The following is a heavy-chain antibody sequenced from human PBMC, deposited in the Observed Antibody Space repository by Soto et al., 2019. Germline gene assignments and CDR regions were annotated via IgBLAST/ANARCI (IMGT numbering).Heavy chain of an antibody. V-gene: IGHV1-69*04. D-gene: IGHD4-17*01. CDR2: IIPILGIA. CDR3: ARDLAGYGDFVDY. Sequence: SVKVSCKASGGTFSSYTISWVRQAPGQGLEWMGRIIPILGIANYAQKFQGRVTITADKSTSTAYMELSSLRSEDTAVYYCARDLAGYGDFVDYWGQGTLVTVSS. J-gene: IGHJ4*02. CDR1: GGTFSSYT.